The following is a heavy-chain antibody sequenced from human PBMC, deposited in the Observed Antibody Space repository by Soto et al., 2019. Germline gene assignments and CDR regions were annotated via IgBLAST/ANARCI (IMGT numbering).Heavy chain of an antibody. CDR3: AREVCRTVTTDAGDHYHYDGMDV. CDR1: GFTFSSFA. Sequence: EVQLLESGGGLEQPGGSLRLSCAVSGFTFSSFAVTWVRQAPGKGLEWVSGISGDGISTYYTDSVKGRFTISRDNSKNTLYLQMNSLRVEDTAVYFCAREVCRTVTTDAGDHYHYDGMDVWGQGTTVTFSS. J-gene: IGHJ6*02. V-gene: IGHV3-23*01. CDR2: ISGDGIST. D-gene: IGHD4-17*01.